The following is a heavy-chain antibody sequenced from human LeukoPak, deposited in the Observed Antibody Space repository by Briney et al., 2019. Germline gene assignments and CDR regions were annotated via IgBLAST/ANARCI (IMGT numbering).Heavy chain of an antibody. CDR2: IDWDDDK. D-gene: IGHD3-10*01. CDR3: ARIRRYYGSGSYYDFDY. J-gene: IGHJ4*02. V-gene: IGHV2-70*01. Sequence: TLSLTCTVSGGSISSGGYYWSWIRQPPGKALEWLALIDWDDDKYYSTSLKTRLTISKDTSKNQVVLTMTNMDPVDTATYYCARIRRYYGSGSYYDFDYWGQGTLVTVSS. CDR1: GGSISSGGYY.